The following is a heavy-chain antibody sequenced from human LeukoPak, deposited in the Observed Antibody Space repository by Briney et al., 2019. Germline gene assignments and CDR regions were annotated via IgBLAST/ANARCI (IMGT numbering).Heavy chain of an antibody. D-gene: IGHD3-3*02. CDR2: IDYSGGTT. Sequence: GGSLRLSCAASGFSLSSYAMTWVRRPPGKGLEWVSTIDYSGGTTFYADSVEGRFTISRDNSQSTVYLQMNSLRAEDTAVYHCAKDGHHISWYYYMDVWGKGTTVTVSS. CDR3: AKDGHHISWYYYMDV. V-gene: IGHV3-23*01. J-gene: IGHJ6*03. CDR1: GFSLSSYA.